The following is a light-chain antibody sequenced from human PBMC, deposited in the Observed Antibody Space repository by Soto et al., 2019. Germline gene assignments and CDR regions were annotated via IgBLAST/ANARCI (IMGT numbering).Light chain of an antibody. CDR2: TAS. V-gene: IGKV1-39*01. CDR3: QQSSRAPLT. CDR1: LAINNN. J-gene: IGKJ5*01. Sequence: DIQLTQSPSSLSASVGDSVTITCRASLAINNNLNWYQQKPGQAPRLLISTASYLQSGAPSRFTGSGYGIDFTLSITSLQPEDFATYYCQQSSRAPLTFGQGTRLEMK.